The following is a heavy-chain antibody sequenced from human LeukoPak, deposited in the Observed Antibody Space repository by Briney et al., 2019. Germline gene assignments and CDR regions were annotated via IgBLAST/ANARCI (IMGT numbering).Heavy chain of an antibody. CDR2: INPNSGGT. V-gene: IGHV1-2*06. J-gene: IGHJ4*02. CDR1: GYTFTGYY. Sequence: ASVKVSCKASGYTFTGYYMHWVRQAPGQGLEWMGRINPNSGGTNYAQKFQGRVTMTRDTSISTAYMELSRLRSGDTAGYYCARRGIAVAGTLPLIDYWGQGTLVTVSS. D-gene: IGHD6-19*01. CDR3: ARRGIAVAGTLPLIDY.